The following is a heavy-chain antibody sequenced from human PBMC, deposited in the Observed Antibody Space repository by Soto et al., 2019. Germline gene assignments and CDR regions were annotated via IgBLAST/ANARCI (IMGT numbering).Heavy chain of an antibody. Sequence: SSETLSLTCTVSGGSVSSGDYYWSWIRQPPGKGLEWIGYISNSGSTYYNPSLKSRVTISVDTSQNQFSLKLSSVTAADTAVYYCARGAGSPTGYYFDYWRQGTLVTVSS. D-gene: IGHD2-15*01. J-gene: IGHJ4*02. CDR3: ARGAGSPTGYYFDY. V-gene: IGHV4-30-4*08. CDR2: ISNSGST. CDR1: GGSVSSGDYY.